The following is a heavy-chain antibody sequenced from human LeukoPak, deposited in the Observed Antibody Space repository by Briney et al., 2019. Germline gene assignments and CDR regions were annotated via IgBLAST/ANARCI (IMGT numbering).Heavy chain of an antibody. J-gene: IGHJ3*02. CDR2: IQSDGSNK. CDR3: ARVYCSVGICYSWRNAFDI. CDR1: GLTFSSYG. V-gene: IGHV3-30*02. Sequence: GGSLRLSCAASGLTFSSYGMHWVRQAPGKGLEWVAFIQSDGSNKYYADSVKGRFTISRANSKNTLYLQMNSLRAKDTAVYYCARVYCSVGICYSWRNAFDIWGQGTMVTVSS. D-gene: IGHD2-15*01.